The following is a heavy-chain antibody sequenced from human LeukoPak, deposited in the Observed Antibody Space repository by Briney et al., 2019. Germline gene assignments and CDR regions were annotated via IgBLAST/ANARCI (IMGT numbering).Heavy chain of an antibody. CDR2: ISNGGST. CDR1: GFTFSSNY. Sequence: GGSLRLSCAASGFTFSSNYMSWVRQAPGKGLEWVSVISNGGSTYYAVTGKGSFTISRDNSKYTLYLKMISLTAEDAAVYYCARDAGRLTIFVPADSRFDIWGQGTMVTVSS. J-gene: IGHJ3*02. CDR3: ARDAGRLTIFVPADSRFDI. V-gene: IGHV3-66*01. D-gene: IGHD3-3*01.